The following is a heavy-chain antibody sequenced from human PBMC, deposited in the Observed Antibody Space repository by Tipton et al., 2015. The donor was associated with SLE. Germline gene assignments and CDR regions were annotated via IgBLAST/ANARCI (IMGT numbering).Heavy chain of an antibody. Sequence: LRLSCTVSGYSISSGYYWGWIRQPPGKGLEWIGSIYHSGSTYYNPSLKSRVTISVDTSKNQFSLKLSSVTAADTAVYYCARWGTTVTTGGDIWGQGTLVTVSS. J-gene: IGHJ4*02. CDR1: GYSISSGYY. CDR3: ARWGTTVTTGGDI. V-gene: IGHV4-38-2*02. D-gene: IGHD4-17*01. CDR2: IYHSGST.